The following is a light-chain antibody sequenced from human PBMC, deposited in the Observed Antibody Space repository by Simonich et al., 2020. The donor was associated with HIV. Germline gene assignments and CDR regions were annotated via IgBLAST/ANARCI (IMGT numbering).Light chain of an antibody. Sequence: EIVMTQSPATLSVSPGERGTLSCRASQSVSSNLAWYQQKPGQAPRLLIYGASTRATGIPARCSGSGSGTEFNLTISSMQSEDFAVYYCQQCNNWPWTFGRGTKVEIK. CDR1: QSVSSN. CDR3: QQCNNWPWT. J-gene: IGKJ1*01. V-gene: IGKV3-15*01. CDR2: GAS.